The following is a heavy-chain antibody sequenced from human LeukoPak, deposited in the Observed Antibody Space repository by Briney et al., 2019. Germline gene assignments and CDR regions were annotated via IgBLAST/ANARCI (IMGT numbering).Heavy chain of an antibody. CDR3: ASEYQGERWLQSYAFDI. J-gene: IGHJ3*02. V-gene: IGHV3-21*01. CDR2: ISSSSSYI. CDR1: GFTFSSYS. Sequence: GGSLRLSCAASGFTFSSYSMNWVRQAPGKGLEWVSSISSSSSYIYYADSVKGRFTISRDNAKNSLYLQMNSLRADDTAVYYCASEYQGERWLQSYAFDIWGQGTMVTVSS. D-gene: IGHD5-24*01.